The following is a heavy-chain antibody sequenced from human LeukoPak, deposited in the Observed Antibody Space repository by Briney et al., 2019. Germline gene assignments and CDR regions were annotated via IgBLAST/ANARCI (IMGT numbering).Heavy chain of an antibody. CDR2: INSDGSIT. J-gene: IGHJ4*02. D-gene: IGHD4-23*01. Sequence: GGSLRLSCAASGFTFSRYWMHWVRQAPGKGLVWVSQINSDGSITSYADSVKGRFTISRDNAKNTLYLQMNSLRAEDTAVYYCAKDGGGRWYFDYWGQGTLVTVSS. CDR3: AKDGGGRWYFDY. CDR1: GFTFSRYW. V-gene: IGHV3-74*01.